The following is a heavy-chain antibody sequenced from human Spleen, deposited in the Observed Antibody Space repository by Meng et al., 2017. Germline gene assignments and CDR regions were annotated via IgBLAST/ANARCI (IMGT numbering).Heavy chain of an antibody. CDR2: INTDASST. D-gene: IGHD6-13*01. J-gene: IGHJ4*02. Sequence: GESLKISCAASGFTFSSYNMHWVRQTPGEGLVWVSRINTDASSTTYADSVKGRFTISRDDAKNTVYLQMNSLRAEDTAVYYCARDLGGIFAYWGQGALVTVSS. CDR1: GFTFSSYN. V-gene: IGHV3-74*03. CDR3: ARDLGGIFAY.